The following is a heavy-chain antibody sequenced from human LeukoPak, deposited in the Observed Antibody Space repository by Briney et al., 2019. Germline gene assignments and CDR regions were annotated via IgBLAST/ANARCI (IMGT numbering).Heavy chain of an antibody. CDR3: ARVAPYGSGSYVDY. V-gene: IGHV1-2*02. Sequence: ASVKVSCKASGYTFTGYYMHWVRQAPGQGLEWMGWINPNSGGTNYAQKFQGRVTMTRDTSISTAYMELSRLRCDDTAVYYCARVAPYGSGSYVDYWGQGTLVTVSS. CDR2: INPNSGGT. D-gene: IGHD3-10*01. J-gene: IGHJ4*02. CDR1: GYTFTGYY.